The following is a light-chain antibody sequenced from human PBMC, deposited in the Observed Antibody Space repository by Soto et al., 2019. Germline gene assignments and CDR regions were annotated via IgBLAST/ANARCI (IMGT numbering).Light chain of an antibody. J-gene: IGLJ1*01. CDR1: NLGSKS. V-gene: IGLV3-21*02. CDR3: QVWDDDSDHHV. CDR2: DDS. Sequence: ELTQPPSVSVAPGQTARITCGGDNLGSKSVHWYQQKPGQAPVLVVYDDSDRPSGIPERFSGSNSGNTATLTISRVGAGDEADYYCQVWDDDSDHHVFGTGTKVTVL.